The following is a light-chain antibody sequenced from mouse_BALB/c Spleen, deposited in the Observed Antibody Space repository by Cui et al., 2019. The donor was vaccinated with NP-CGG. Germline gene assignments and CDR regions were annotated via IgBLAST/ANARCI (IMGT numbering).Light chain of an antibody. CDR1: TGAGTTSNY. CDR3: ALWYSNHWV. J-gene: IGLJ1*01. CDR2: GTN. Sequence: QAVVTRETAPTTSPGEKVTLTCRSSTGAGTTSNYTNWVQEKPDHLFTGLIGGTNDRAPGVPARFSGSLIGDKAALTITGAQTEDEAIYFCALWYSNHWVFGGGTKLTVL. V-gene: IGLV1*01.